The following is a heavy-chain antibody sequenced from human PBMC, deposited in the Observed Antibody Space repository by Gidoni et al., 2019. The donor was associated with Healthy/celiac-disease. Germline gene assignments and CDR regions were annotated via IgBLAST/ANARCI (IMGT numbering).Heavy chain of an antibody. V-gene: IGHV4-34*01. J-gene: IGHJ4*02. CDR2: INHSGST. CDR1: GGSFSGYY. Sequence: QVQLQQWGAGLLKPSETLSLTCAVSGGSFSGYYWSWIRQPPGKGLEWIGEINHSGSTNYNPSLKSRVTISVDTSKNQFSLKLSSVTAADTAVYYCARGGIATRPFDYWGQGTLVTVSS. D-gene: IGHD6-6*01. CDR3: ARGGIATRPFDY.